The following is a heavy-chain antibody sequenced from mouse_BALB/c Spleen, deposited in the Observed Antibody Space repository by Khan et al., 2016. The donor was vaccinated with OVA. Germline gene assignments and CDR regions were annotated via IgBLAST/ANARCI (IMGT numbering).Heavy chain of an antibody. V-gene: IGHV2-6-4*01. J-gene: IGHJ4*01. CDR2: IWGGGGT. D-gene: IGHD2-14*01. CDR3: ARAYYRYDGYYAMDY. CDR1: GFSLSRYN. Sequence: QVQLKESGPGLVAPSQSLSITCTVSGFSLSRYNIHWVRQPPGKGLEWLGMIWGGGGTDYNSTLKIRLSISKENSKSQVFLKMNSLQTDDTAIYFCARAYYRYDGYYAMDYWGQGTSVTVSS.